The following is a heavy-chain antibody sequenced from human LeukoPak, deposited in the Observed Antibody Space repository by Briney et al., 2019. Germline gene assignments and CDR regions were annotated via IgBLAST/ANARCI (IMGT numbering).Heavy chain of an antibody. V-gene: IGHV4-39*01. CDR3: ARAKFDFWSGFNWFDP. CDR1: GGSITSSSHY. CDR2: IYYTGTT. Sequence: PSETLSLTCTVSGGSITSSSHYWGWIRQPPGKGLEWIGGIYYTGTTYYNPSLKSGVTISVDTSKNQYSLKLSSVTAADAAVYYCARAKFDFWSGFNWFDPWGQGTLVTVSS. J-gene: IGHJ5*02. D-gene: IGHD3-3*01.